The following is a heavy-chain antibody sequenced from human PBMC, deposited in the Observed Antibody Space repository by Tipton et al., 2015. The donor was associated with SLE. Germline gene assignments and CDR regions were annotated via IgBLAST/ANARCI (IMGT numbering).Heavy chain of an antibody. CDR3: ARDRGGLVFDL. D-gene: IGHD2-8*02. CDR2: IYHSGST. J-gene: IGHJ2*01. Sequence: TLSLTCTVSDYSISSGYYWGWIRQPPGKGLEWIGSIYHSGSTYYNPSLKSRVTISVDTSKNQFSLKLSSVTAADTAVYYCARDRGGLVFDLWGRGTLVTVSS. V-gene: IGHV4-38-2*02. CDR1: DYSISSGYY.